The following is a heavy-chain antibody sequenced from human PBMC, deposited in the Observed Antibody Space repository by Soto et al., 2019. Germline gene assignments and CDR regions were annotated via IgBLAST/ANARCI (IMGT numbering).Heavy chain of an antibody. Sequence: EVQLVESGGGLVQPGGSLRLSCAASGFTFSTYWIHWVRQAPGKGLVWVSRINSDGSSTNYADSVKGRFTISRDTAKNMLVLQMNSLGAEDTAVYYCARDRWGGVSDMDVWGQGTTVTVSS. J-gene: IGHJ6*02. CDR1: GFTFSTYW. CDR3: ARDRWGGVSDMDV. V-gene: IGHV3-74*01. D-gene: IGHD3-10*01. CDR2: INSDGSST.